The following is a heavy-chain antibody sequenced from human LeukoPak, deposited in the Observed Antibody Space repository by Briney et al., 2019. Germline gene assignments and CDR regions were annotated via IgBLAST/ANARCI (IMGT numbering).Heavy chain of an antibody. J-gene: IGHJ4*02. V-gene: IGHV3-7*01. CDR2: IKEDGSVK. D-gene: IGHD2-21*01. CDR1: GFTFSRHW. Sequence: GGSRRLSCAASGFTFSRHWMSWVRQAAGKGLEWVANIKEDGSVKYYVDSVKGRFTISRDNANNLLYLQMNSLRGEDTAVYYCVRDDWGPGDNWGQGTLVTVSS. CDR3: VRDDWGPGDN.